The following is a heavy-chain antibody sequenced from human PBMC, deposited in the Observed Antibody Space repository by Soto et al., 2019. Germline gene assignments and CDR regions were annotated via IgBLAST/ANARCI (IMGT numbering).Heavy chain of an antibody. CDR1: GFTFSGRS. CDR3: ARGWFGGDV. CDR2: IDNAGTDS. Sequence: EVQLVESGGGLVQPGGSLRLSCAASGFTFSGRSMHWVRQAPGKGLVWVSGIDNAGTDSTYADSVKGRFTSSRDNDKNALQLQKRRRRGEHTAVYYCARGWFGGDVWGEGTTVTVSS. D-gene: IGHD3-10*01. V-gene: IGHV3-74*01. J-gene: IGHJ6*04.